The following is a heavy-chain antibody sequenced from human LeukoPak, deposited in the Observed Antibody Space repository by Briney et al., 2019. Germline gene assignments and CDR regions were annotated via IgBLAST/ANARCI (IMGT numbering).Heavy chain of an antibody. Sequence: GGSLRLSCAASGFTVSLNYMSWVRQAPGKGLEWVSVIYSGGSTYYADSVKGRFTISRDNSKNMLYLQMNSLRAEDTAVYFCATGKTGMASYWGQGTLVTVSS. J-gene: IGHJ4*02. CDR1: GFTVSLNY. CDR3: ATGKTGMASY. V-gene: IGHV3-53*01. CDR2: IYSGGST. D-gene: IGHD1-1*01.